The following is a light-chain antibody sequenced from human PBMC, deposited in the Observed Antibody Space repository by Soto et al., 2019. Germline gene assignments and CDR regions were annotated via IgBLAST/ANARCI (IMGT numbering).Light chain of an antibody. CDR2: EVS. Sequence: QSALTQPASVSESPGQSITISCTGTSSDVGSYNLVSWYQHHPGKAPKLMIYEVSKRPSGVSNRFSGSKSGNTASLTISGLQAEDEADYYCCSYAGSSTFPYVFGTGTKVTVL. J-gene: IGLJ1*01. CDR1: SSDVGSYNL. V-gene: IGLV2-23*02. CDR3: CSYAGSSTFPYV.